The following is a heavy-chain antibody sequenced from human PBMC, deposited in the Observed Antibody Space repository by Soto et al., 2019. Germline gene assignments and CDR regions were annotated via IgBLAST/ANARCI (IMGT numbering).Heavy chain of an antibody. J-gene: IGHJ4*02. CDR1: GFTFSSYA. V-gene: IGHV3-30-3*01. CDR3: ASHNIVVVPAAMPWGFDY. CDR2: ISYDGSNK. Sequence: QVQLVESGGGVVQPGRSLRLSCAASGFTFSSYAMHWVRQAPGKGLEWVAVISYDGSNKYYADSVKGRFTISRDNSKNTRYLQMNSLRAEDTAVYYCASHNIVVVPAAMPWGFDYWGQGTLVTVSS. D-gene: IGHD2-2*01.